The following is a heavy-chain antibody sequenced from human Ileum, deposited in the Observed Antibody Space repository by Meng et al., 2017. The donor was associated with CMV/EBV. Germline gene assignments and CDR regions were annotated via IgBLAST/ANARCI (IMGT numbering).Heavy chain of an antibody. D-gene: IGHD6-13*01. V-gene: IGHV6-1*01. J-gene: IGHJ4*02. CDR2: TYYRSKWFN. CDR1: GDSVSSTTVT. CDR3: VRLTGNSWLDY. Sequence: VQLHQSGPGLVKTSQTLLLTCAISGDSVSSTTVTWNWIRQSPSRGLEWLGRTYYRSKWFNDYALSVRGRITINPDISKNQLSLQLNSVTPEDTAVYYCVRLTGNSWLDYWGRGTLVTVSS.